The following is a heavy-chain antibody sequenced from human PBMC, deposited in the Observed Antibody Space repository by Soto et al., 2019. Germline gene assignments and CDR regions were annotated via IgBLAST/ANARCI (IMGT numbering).Heavy chain of an antibody. CDR3: ARAEIQLWSPLDY. V-gene: IGHV1-3*01. D-gene: IGHD5-18*01. J-gene: IGHJ4*02. Sequence: QVQLVQSGAEVKKPGASVKVSCKASGYTFTSYAMHWVRQAPGQRLEWMGWINAGNGNTKYSQKFQGRVTITRDTSASTAYMELSSLRSEDTAVYYCARAEIQLWSPLDYWGQGTLVTVSS. CDR1: GYTFTSYA. CDR2: INAGNGNT.